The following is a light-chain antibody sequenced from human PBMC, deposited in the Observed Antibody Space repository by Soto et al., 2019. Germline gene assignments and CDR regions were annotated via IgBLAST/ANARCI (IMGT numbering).Light chain of an antibody. CDR1: QSVSSSY. V-gene: IGKV3-20*01. CDR2: GAS. Sequence: EILMTQSPATLSLSPGERATLSCRASQSVSSSYLAWYQQKPGQAPRLLIYGASSRATGIPDRFSGSGSGTDFTLTISRLEPEDFAVYYCQQYGSSPALTFGGGTKVDIK. CDR3: QQYGSSPALT. J-gene: IGKJ4*01.